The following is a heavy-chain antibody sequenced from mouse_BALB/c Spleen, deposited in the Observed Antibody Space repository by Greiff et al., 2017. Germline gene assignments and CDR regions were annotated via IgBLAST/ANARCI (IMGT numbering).Heavy chain of an antibody. CDR2: ISDGGSYT. CDR1: GFTFSDYY. J-gene: IGHJ2*01. V-gene: IGHV5-4*02. Sequence: EVQVVESGGGLVKPGGSLKLSCAASGFTFSDYYMYWVRQTPEKRLEWVATISDGGSYTYYPDSVKGRFTISRDNAKNNLYLQMSSLKSEDTAMYYCARDGGNRGYFDYWGQGTTLTVSS. CDR3: ARDGGNRGYFDY. D-gene: IGHD2-1*01.